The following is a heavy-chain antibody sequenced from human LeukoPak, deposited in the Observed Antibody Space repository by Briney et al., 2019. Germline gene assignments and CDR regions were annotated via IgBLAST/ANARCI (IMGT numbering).Heavy chain of an antibody. Sequence: GGSLRLSCAASGFTFSSYGMHWVRQAPGKGLEWVAVISYDGSNKYYADSVKGRFTISRDNSKNTLYLQMNSLRAEDTAVYYCAKDADYDSSGYHPTWFDPWGQGTLVTVSS. CDR2: ISYDGSNK. V-gene: IGHV3-30*18. J-gene: IGHJ5*02. CDR3: AKDADYDSSGYHPTWFDP. CDR1: GFTFSSYG. D-gene: IGHD3-22*01.